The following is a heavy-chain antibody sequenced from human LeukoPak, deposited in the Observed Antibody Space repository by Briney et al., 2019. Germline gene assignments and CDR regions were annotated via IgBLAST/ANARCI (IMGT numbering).Heavy chain of an antibody. CDR3: VRDSLSITKTAAGDTFDI. V-gene: IGHV1-69*15. Sequence: SVKVSCKASGGTFSTFAISWVRQAPGQGLEWMGRIIPIFATANHAEKFQGRVTITADQSTSTAYMELSSLRSEDTAVYYCVRDSLSITKTAAGDTFDIWGQGTMVTVSS. CDR1: GGTFSTFA. D-gene: IGHD1-20*01. J-gene: IGHJ3*02. CDR2: IIPIFATA.